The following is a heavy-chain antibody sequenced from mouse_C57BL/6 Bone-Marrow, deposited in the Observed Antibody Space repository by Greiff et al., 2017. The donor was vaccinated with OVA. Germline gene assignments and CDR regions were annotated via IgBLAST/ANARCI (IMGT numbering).Heavy chain of an antibody. J-gene: IGHJ4*01. CDR3: ARHCGSSYRYAMDY. CDR1: GFTFSSYT. V-gene: IGHV5-9*01. CDR2: ISGGGGNT. Sequence: EVQVVESGGGLVKPGGSLKLSCAASGFTFSSYTMSWVRQTPEKRLEWVATISGGGGNTYYPDSVKGRFTISRDNAKNTLYLQMSSLRSEDTALYYCARHCGSSYRYAMDYWGQGTSVTVSS. D-gene: IGHD1-1*01.